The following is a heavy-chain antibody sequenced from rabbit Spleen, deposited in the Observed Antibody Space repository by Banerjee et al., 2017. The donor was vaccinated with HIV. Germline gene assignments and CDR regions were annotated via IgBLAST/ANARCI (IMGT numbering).Heavy chain of an antibody. Sequence: QSLEESGGDLVKPGASLTLTCTASGFSFSGSHYMCWVRQAPGKGLEWIGCISSGDGSTYYASWGNRRFSIARSTCLNTVTLQMTSLTGADTATYFCARDAGYSYTYLGYGYHYYYRMHLWSPGTLVTVS. CDR2: ISSGDGST. V-gene: IGHV1S40*01. J-gene: IGHJ6*01. D-gene: IGHD6-1*01. CDR1: GFSFSGSHY. CDR3: ARDAGYSYTYLGYGYHYYYRMHL.